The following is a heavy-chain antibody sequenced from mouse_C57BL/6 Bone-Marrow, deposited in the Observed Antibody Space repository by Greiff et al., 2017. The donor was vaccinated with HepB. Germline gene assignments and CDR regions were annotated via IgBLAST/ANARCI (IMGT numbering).Heavy chain of an antibody. Sequence: EVQVVESGGDLVKPGGSLKLSCAASGFTFSSYGMSWVRQTPDKRLEWVATISSGGSYTYYPDSVKGRFTISRDNAKNTLYLQMSSLKSADTAMYYCARERGIFLYYFDYWGQGTTLTVSS. J-gene: IGHJ2*01. CDR2: ISSGGSYT. CDR1: GFTFSSYG. V-gene: IGHV5-6*01. CDR3: ARERGIFLYYFDY.